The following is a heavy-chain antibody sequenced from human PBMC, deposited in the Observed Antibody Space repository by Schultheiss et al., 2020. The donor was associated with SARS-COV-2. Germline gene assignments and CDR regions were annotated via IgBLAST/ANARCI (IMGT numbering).Heavy chain of an antibody. D-gene: IGHD6-19*01. J-gene: IGHJ4*02. V-gene: IGHV3-48*04. CDR1: GFTFSSYS. Sequence: GESLKISCAASGFTFSSYSMNWVRQAPGKGLEWVSYISSSGSTIYYADSVKGRFTISRDNAKNSLYLQMNSLRAEDTAVYYCARDEGRSSGWYWDYWGQGTLVTVSS. CDR2: ISSSGSTI. CDR3: ARDEGRSSGWYWDY.